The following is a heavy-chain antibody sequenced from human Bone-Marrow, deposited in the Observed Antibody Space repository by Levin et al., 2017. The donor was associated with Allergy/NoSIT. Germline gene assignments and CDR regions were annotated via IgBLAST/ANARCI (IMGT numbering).Heavy chain of an antibody. V-gene: IGHV3-15*01. J-gene: IGHJ4*02. CDR1: FFPFRPAL. Sequence: SFSSSFFPFRPALLRWVRQAPGKGLEWVGRIKSKTDGGTTDYAAPVKGRFTLSRDDSKNTLYLQMNSLKTEDTAVYYCTTSITMIVVVIIPGSTDYWGQGTLVTVSS. CDR2: IKSKTDGGTT. D-gene: IGHD3-22*01. CDR3: TTSITMIVVVIIPGSTDY.